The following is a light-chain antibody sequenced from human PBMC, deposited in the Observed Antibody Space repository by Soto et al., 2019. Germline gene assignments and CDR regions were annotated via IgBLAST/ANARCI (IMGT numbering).Light chain of an antibody. CDR2: LGS. Sequence: DIVMTQSPLSLPVTPGEPASISCRSSQSLLHSNGYNYLDWYLQKPGQSPQLLIYLGSNRASGVPDRFSGSGSGTDFTLKISRLEAEDIGVYYCMQALQWWTFGQGTKVEIK. CDR1: QSLLHSNGYNY. J-gene: IGKJ1*01. V-gene: IGKV2-28*01. CDR3: MQALQWWT.